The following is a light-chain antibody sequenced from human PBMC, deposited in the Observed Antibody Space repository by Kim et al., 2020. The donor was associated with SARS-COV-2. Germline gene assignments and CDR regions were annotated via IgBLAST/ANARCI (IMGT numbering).Light chain of an antibody. CDR2: LNSDGSH. CDR1: SGHSSYA. V-gene: IGLV4-69*01. J-gene: IGLJ7*01. CDR3: QTWGTGLQV. Sequence: QPVLTQSPSASASLGASVKLTCTLSSGHSSYAIAWHQQQPEKGPRYLMKLNSDGSHSKGDGIPDRFSGSSSGAERYLTISSLQSEDEADYYCQTWGTGLQVFVAGSQLTV.